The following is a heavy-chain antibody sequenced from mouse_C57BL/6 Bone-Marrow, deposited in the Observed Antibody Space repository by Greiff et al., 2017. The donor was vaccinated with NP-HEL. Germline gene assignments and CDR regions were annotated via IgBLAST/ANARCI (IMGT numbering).Heavy chain of an antibody. CDR1: GYTFTSYW. D-gene: IGHD1-1*01. Sequence: QVQLQQPGAELVRPGSSVKLSCKASGYTFTSYWMHWVKQRPIQGLEWIGNIDPSDSETHYNQKFKDKATLTVDKSSSTAYMQLSSLTSEDSAVYYCARRGDGSSSYYFDYWGQGTTLTVSS. CDR2: IDPSDSET. V-gene: IGHV1-52*01. CDR3: ARRGDGSSSYYFDY. J-gene: IGHJ2*01.